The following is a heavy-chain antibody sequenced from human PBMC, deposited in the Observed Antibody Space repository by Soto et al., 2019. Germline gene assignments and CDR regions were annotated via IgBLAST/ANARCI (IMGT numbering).Heavy chain of an antibody. CDR3: ARGSFADAFDI. Sequence: SVKVSCKASGGTFSSYTVSWVRQAPGQGLEWMGRIIPILGIANYAQKFQGRVTITADKSTSTAYMELSSLRSEDTAVYYCARGSFADAFDIWGQGTMVTVSS. CDR2: IIPILGIA. CDR1: GGTFSSYT. V-gene: IGHV1-69*02. J-gene: IGHJ3*02.